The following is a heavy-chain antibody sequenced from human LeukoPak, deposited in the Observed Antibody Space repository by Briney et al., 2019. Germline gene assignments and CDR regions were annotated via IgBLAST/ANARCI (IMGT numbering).Heavy chain of an antibody. Sequence: GGSLKLSCAASGFTFSGSAMHWVRQASGKGLEWVGRIRSKANSYATAYAASVKGRFTISRDDSKNTAYLQMNSLKTEDTAVYYCTSYIAAAGRLLDYWGQGTPVTVSS. J-gene: IGHJ4*02. V-gene: IGHV3-73*01. CDR2: IRSKANSYAT. CDR3: TSYIAAAGRLLDY. D-gene: IGHD6-13*01. CDR1: GFTFSGSA.